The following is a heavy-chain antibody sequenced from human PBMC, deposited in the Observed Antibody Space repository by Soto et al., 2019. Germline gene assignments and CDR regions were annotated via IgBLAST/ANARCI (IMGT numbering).Heavy chain of an antibody. CDR1: GGSISSYY. Sequence: SETLSLTCTVSGGSISSYYWSWIRQPPGKGLEWIGYIYYSGSTYYNPSLKSRVTISVDTSKNQFSLKLSSVTAADTAVYYCALVGATSGGFDYWGQGTLVTVSS. D-gene: IGHD1-26*01. CDR2: IYYSGST. J-gene: IGHJ4*02. V-gene: IGHV4-59*04. CDR3: ALVGATSGGFDY.